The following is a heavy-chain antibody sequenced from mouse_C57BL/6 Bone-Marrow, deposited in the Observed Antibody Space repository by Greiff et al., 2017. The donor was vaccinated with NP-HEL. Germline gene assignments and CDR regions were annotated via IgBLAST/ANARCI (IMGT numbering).Heavy chain of an antibody. CDR2: IQPSDSDT. Sequence: QVQLQQPGAELVKPGASVKVSCKASGYTFTSYWMHWVKQRPGQGLEWIGRIQPSDSDTNYNQQFKGKATLTVDKSSSTAYMQLSSLTSEDSAVYYCVCNYYGSSYLYYAMDCWGQGTSVTVSS. D-gene: IGHD1-1*01. V-gene: IGHV1-74*01. CDR3: VCNYYGSSYLYYAMDC. CDR1: GYTFTSYW. J-gene: IGHJ4*01.